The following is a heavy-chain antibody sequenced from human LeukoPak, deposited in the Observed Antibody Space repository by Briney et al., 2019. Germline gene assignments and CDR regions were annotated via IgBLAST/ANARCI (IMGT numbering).Heavy chain of an antibody. D-gene: IGHD3-9*01. V-gene: IGHV1-8*01. J-gene: IGHJ3*02. CDR1: GYTFTSYD. CDR2: MNPNSGNT. Sequence: ASVKVSCKASGYTFTSYDINWVRQATEQGLEWMGWMNPNSGNTGYAQKFQGRVTMTRNTSISTAYMELSSLRSEDTAVYYCARGTIFWPMLFDIWGQGTMVTVSS. CDR3: ARGTIFWPMLFDI.